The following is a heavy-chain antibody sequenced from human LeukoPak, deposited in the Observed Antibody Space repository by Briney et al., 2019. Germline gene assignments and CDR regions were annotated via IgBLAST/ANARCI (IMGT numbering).Heavy chain of an antibody. CDR3: ARVYVTVVRGSWFDP. CDR1: GGSFSGYS. V-gene: IGHV4-34*01. CDR2: ITDTGSI. Sequence: SETLSLTCAVFGGSFSGYSWTWIRQPPGKGLEWIGEITDTGSINYNRSLTSRLTISLDTSQNQLSLTLRSVTAADTAVYYCARVYVTVVRGSWFDPWGQGTLVTVSS. D-gene: IGHD3-10*01. J-gene: IGHJ5*02.